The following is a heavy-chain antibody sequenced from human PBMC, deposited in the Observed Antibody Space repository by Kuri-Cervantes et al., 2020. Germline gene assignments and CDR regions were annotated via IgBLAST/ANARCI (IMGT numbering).Heavy chain of an antibody. D-gene: IGHD3-22*01. CDR3: ARERGGRSSGYYYYYGMDV. V-gene: IGHV1-8*02. CDR2: MNPNSGHT. Sequence: ASVKVSCKASGYTFTSYGISWVRQAPGQGLEWMGWMNPNSGHTGYAQKFQGRVTMTRNTSISTAYMELNSLRAEDTAVYYCARERGGRSSGYYYYYGMDVWGQGTTVTVSS. CDR1: GYTFTSYG. J-gene: IGHJ6*02.